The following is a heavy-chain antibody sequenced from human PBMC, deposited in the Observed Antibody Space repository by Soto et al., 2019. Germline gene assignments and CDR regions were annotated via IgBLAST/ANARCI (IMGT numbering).Heavy chain of an antibody. D-gene: IGHD3-3*01. Sequence: QVPLVQSGAEVKKPGASVKVSCKASGYTFTSYGISWVRQAPGQGLEWMGWISAYNGNTNYAQKLQGRVTMTTDTSTSTAYMELRSLRSDDTAVYYCARDAPFVTIFGVVIGLFDYWGQGTLVTVSS. J-gene: IGHJ4*02. CDR1: GYTFTSYG. CDR2: ISAYNGNT. V-gene: IGHV1-18*01. CDR3: ARDAPFVTIFGVVIGLFDY.